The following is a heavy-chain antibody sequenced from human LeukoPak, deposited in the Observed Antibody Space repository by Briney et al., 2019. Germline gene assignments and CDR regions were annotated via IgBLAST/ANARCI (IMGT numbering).Heavy chain of an antibody. CDR2: IYHTGST. D-gene: IGHD6-19*01. J-gene: IGHJ4*02. CDR3: ARRGRNIRGWQGYL. CDR1: GGSISSYY. V-gene: IGHV4-59*01. Sequence: SSETLSLTCTVSGGSISSYYWSWIRQPPGKGLEWIANIYHTGSTNYNPSLSSRVTISIDTAKNQFSLKLTSVTAVDTAAYYCARRGRNIRGWQGYLWGQGTLVTVSS.